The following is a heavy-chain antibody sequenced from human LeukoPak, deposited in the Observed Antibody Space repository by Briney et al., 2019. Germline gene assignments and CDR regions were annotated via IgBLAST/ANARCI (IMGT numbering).Heavy chain of an antibody. CDR2: IWHDGSEK. CDR1: GFIFSHYV. CDR3: VKESDAFDI. V-gene: IGHV3-33*06. J-gene: IGHJ3*02. Sequence: GTSLSLSCAASGFIFSHYVMHWVRQAPGKGLEWVAVIWHDGSEKYYGDSVKGRFSISRDNSKNTLYLQMNSLRAEDTAVYFCVKESDAFDIWGQGTMVTVSS.